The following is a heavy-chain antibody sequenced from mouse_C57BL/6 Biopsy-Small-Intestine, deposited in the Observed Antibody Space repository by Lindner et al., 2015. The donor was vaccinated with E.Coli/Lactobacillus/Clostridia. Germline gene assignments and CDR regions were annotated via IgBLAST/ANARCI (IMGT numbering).Heavy chain of an antibody. V-gene: IGHV1S126*01. CDR1: GGTFSNYA. D-gene: IGHD1-1*02. CDR2: IIPFSSTS. J-gene: IGHJ3*01. Sequence: SVKVSCKASGGTFSNYAITWVRQAPGQGLEWMGGIIPFSSTSKNAQKFQGRVTITADKSTSTAYMELSSLRSEDTAMYYCARFIPLAYCSGGSCYSDYWGQGTLVTVS. CDR3: ARFIPLAYCSGGSCYSDY.